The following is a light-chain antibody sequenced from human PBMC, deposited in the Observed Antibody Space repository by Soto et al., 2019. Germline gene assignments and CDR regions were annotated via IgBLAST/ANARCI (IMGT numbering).Light chain of an antibody. CDR1: QSVGTY. V-gene: IGKV3-11*01. CDR3: QQRSNWPGT. CDR2: DAS. J-gene: IGKJ3*01. Sequence: EIVLTQSPATLSLSPGERAILSCRASQSVGTYLAWYQQKPGQAPRLLIYDASNRATGIPARFGGSGSGTDFTLTINSLEPADFAVYYCQQRSNWPGTFGPGTKVDIK.